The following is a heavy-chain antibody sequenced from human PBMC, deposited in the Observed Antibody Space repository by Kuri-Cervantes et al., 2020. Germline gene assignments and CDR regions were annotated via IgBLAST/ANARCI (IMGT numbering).Heavy chain of an antibody. J-gene: IGHJ3*02. D-gene: IGHD2-21*02. CDR3: ARDPATYCGGDRYSFGAFDI. CDR2: IKQDGSEK. CDR1: GFTFSSYW. V-gene: IGHV3-7*01. Sequence: GGSLRLSCAASGFTFSSYWMSWVRQAPGKGLEWVANIKQDGSEKYYVDSVKGRSTISRDNAKNSLYLQMNSLRAEDTAVYYCARDPATYCGGDRYSFGAFDIWGQGTMVTVSS.